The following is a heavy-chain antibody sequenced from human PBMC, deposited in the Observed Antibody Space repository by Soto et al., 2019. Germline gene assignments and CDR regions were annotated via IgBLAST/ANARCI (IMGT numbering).Heavy chain of an antibody. D-gene: IGHD4-4*01. Sequence: GGSLRLSCGASGFSFSKNWMHWVRQAPGKGLVWVSHINSDGSTTTYADSVKGRFTISRDNAKNTLYLQMNSLRTEDTAVYYCARDRYYSNDYWGQGTLVTVSS. V-gene: IGHV3-74*01. J-gene: IGHJ4*02. CDR3: ARDRYYSNDY. CDR2: INSDGSTT. CDR1: GFSFSKNW.